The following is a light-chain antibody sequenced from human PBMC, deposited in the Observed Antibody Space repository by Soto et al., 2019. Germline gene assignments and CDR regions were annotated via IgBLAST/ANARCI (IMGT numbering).Light chain of an antibody. CDR2: DDS. J-gene: IGLJ1*01. V-gene: IGLV3-21*02. CDR1: SSNIGSNP. Sequence: VLTQPPSASGTPGLRVTFSCSGSSSNIGSNPVSWYQQKPGQAPVLVVYDDSDRPSGIPERFSGSNSGNTATLTISRVEAGDEADYYCQVWDNSSDHPRVFGTGTKLTVL. CDR3: QVWDNSSDHPRV.